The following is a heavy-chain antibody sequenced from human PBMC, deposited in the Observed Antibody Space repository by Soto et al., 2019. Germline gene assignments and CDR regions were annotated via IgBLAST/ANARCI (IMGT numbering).Heavy chain of an antibody. CDR1: GYTFTSYG. J-gene: IGHJ5*02. D-gene: IGHD2-2*01. CDR2: INPSGGST. V-gene: IGHV1-46*01. Sequence: ASVKVSCKASGYTFTSYGISWVRQAPGQGLEWMGWINPSGGSTSYAQKFQGRVTMTRDTSTSTVYMELSSLRSEDTAVYYCARARYCSSTSCSRGWFDPWGQGTLVTVSS. CDR3: ARARYCSSTSCSRGWFDP.